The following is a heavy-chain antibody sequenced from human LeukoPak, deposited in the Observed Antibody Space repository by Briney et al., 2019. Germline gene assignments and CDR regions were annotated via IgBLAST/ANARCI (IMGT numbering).Heavy chain of an antibody. CDR2: ISGSGGST. V-gene: IGHV3-21*01. CDR1: GFTVSSNY. Sequence: PGGSLRLSCAASGFTVSSNYMSWVRQAPWKGLEWVSAISGSGGSTYYADSVKGRFTISRDNAKNSLYLQMNSLRAEDTAVYYCARDVLTYYYDSSGPDYWGQGTLVTVSS. J-gene: IGHJ4*02. CDR3: ARDVLTYYYDSSGPDY. D-gene: IGHD3-22*01.